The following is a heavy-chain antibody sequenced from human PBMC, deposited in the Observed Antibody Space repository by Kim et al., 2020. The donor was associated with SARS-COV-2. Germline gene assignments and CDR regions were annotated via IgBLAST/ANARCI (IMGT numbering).Heavy chain of an antibody. V-gene: IGHV4-34*01. Sequence: HSGSNNYNPSLKSRVTLSVDTSKNQFSLKRTSVTAADRAICYGARLVGVTTSDCWGQGTLVSVSS. CDR3: ARLVGVTTSDC. D-gene: IGHD4-17*01. CDR2: HSGSN. J-gene: IGHJ4*02.